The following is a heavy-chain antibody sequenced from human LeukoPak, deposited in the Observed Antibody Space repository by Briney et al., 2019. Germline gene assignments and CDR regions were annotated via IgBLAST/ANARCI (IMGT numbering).Heavy chain of an antibody. Sequence: GGSLRLSCAASEFTFSSYWMSWVRQAPGKGLEWVANIKQDGSEKYYVDSVKGRFTISRDNAKNSLYLQMNSLRAEDTAVYYCAREIVVVASSRVDYYYGMDVWGQGTTVTVSS. V-gene: IGHV3-7*01. CDR1: EFTFSSYW. D-gene: IGHD2-15*01. CDR2: IKQDGSEK. CDR3: AREIVVVASSRVDYYYGMDV. J-gene: IGHJ6*02.